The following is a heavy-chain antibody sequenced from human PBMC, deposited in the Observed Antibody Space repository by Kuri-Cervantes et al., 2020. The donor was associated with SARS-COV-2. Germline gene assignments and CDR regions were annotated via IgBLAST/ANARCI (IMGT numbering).Heavy chain of an antibody. CDR1: GYTFTSYY. J-gene: IGHJ6*03. Sequence: ASVKVSCKASGYTFTSYYMHWVRQAPGQGLEWMGIINPSGGSTCYAQKFQGRVTMTRDTSTSTVYMELSSLRSEDTAVYYCARERTTVTTWGLLNDLYYYYYYMDVWGKGTTVTVSS. CDR2: INPSGGST. CDR3: ARERTTVTTWGLLNDLYYYYYYMDV. V-gene: IGHV1-46*01. D-gene: IGHD4-11*01.